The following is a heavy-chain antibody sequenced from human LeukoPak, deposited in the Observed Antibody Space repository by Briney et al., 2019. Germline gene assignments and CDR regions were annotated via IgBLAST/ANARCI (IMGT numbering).Heavy chain of an antibody. D-gene: IGHD3-22*01. CDR3: ASFVNYYDSSGYPVYYYYYGMDV. CDR2: ISGSGGST. CDR1: GFTFSSYA. V-gene: IGHV3-23*01. Sequence: GGSLRLSCAASGFTFSSYAMSWVRQAPGKGLEWVSAISGSGGSTYYADSVKGRFTISRDNSKNTLYLQMNSLRAEDTAVYYCASFVNYYDSSGYPVYYYYYGMDVWGQGTTVTVSS. J-gene: IGHJ6*02.